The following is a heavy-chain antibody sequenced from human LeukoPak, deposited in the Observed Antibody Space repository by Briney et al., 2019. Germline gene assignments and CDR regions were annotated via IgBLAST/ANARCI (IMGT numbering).Heavy chain of an antibody. V-gene: IGHV4-4*07. CDR1: GGSISSYY. D-gene: IGHD4-17*01. CDR2: IYTSGST. CDR3: ARGATVTPSYYYYGMDV. J-gene: IGHJ6*02. Sequence: PWETLSLTCTVSGGSISSYYWSWIRQPAGKGLEWIGRIYTSGSTNYNPYLKSRVTMSVDTSKNQFSLKLSSVTAADTAVYYCARGATVTPSYYYYGMDVWGQGTTVTVSS.